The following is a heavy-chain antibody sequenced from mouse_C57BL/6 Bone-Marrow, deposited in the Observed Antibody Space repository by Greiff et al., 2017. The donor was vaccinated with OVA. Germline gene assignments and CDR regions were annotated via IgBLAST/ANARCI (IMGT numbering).Heavy chain of an antibody. Sequence: QVQLQQSGAELVRPGSSVKLSCKASGYTFTSYWMDWVKQRPGQGLEWIGNIYPSDSETHYNQKFKDKATLTVDKSSSTAYMQLNSLTSEDSAVYYCARAYYSNYVDYYAMDYWGQGTSVTVSS. CDR2: IYPSDSET. CDR1: GYTFTSYW. CDR3: ARAYYSNYVDYYAMDY. V-gene: IGHV1-61*01. D-gene: IGHD2-5*01. J-gene: IGHJ4*01.